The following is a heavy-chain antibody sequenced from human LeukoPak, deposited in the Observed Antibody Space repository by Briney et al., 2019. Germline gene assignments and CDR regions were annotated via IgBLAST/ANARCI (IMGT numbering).Heavy chain of an antibody. CDR3: ARDPFLGSRWPNYYYGMDV. D-gene: IGHD6-13*01. Sequence: PGESLRLSCAASGFTSSAYDMHWVRQITGGGLEWVSTSGTVGDTFYSDSVKGRFTISRENAKNSVHLQMNSLRAEDTAVYYCARDPFLGSRWPNYYYGMDVWGQGTTVTVSS. J-gene: IGHJ6*02. CDR1: GFTSSAYD. V-gene: IGHV3-13*04. CDR2: SGTVGDT.